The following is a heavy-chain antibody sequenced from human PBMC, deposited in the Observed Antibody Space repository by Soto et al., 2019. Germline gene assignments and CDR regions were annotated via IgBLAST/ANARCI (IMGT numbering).Heavy chain of an antibody. Sequence: PSETLSLTCTVSGGSLSSGGYYRSWIRQHPGKGLEWIGYIYYSGSTYYNPSLKSRVTISVDTSKNQFSLKLSSVTAADTAVYYCARGHYYDSSGYWFDPWGQGTLVTAPQ. CDR2: IYYSGST. J-gene: IGHJ5*02. CDR3: ARGHYYDSSGYWFDP. CDR1: GGSLSSGGYY. D-gene: IGHD3-22*01. V-gene: IGHV4-31*03.